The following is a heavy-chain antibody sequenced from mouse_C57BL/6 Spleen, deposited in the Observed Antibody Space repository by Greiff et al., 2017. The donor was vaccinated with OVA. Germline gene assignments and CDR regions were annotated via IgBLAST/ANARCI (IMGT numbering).Heavy chain of an antibody. J-gene: IGHJ4*01. CDR1: GFSFNTYA. D-gene: IGHD2-4*01. Sequence: DVKLVESGGGLVQPKGSLKLSCAASGFSFNTYAMNWVRQAPGKGLEWVARIRSKSNNYATYYADSVKDRFTISRDDSESMLYLQMNNLKTEDTAMYYCVGDYDDAMDYWGQGTSVTVSS. CDR3: VGDYDDAMDY. CDR2: IRSKSNNYAT. V-gene: IGHV10-1*01.